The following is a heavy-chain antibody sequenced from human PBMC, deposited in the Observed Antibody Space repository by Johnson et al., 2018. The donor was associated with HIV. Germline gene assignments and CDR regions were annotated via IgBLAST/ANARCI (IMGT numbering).Heavy chain of an antibody. CDR3: TTGAFHAYDI. CDR1: GFTFDDYA. CDR2: ISSNGGRT. J-gene: IGHJ3*02. Sequence: EVQLVESGGGVVQPGRSLRLSCAASGFTFDDYAMHWVRQAPGKGLEWVSGISSNGGRTYYADSVKGRFTISRDNTKNTLYLQMNSLRAEDTAVYYCTTGAFHAYDIWGQGTMVTVSS. V-gene: IGHV3-9*01. D-gene: IGHD2/OR15-2a*01.